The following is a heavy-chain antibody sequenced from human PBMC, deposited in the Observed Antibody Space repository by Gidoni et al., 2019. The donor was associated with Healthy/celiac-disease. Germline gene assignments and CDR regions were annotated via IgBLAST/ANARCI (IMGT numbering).Heavy chain of an antibody. Sequence: EVQLLESGGGLVQPGGSLRLSCAASGFTFGSYAMSWVRQAPGKGLGWVSAISGSGGSTYYADSVKGRFTISRDNSKNTLYLQMNSLRAEDTAVYYCANLNYARGIAAAGWSQGTLVTVSS. D-gene: IGHD6-13*01. V-gene: IGHV3-23*01. CDR2: ISGSGGST. CDR3: ANLNYARGIAAAG. CDR1: GFTFGSYA. J-gene: IGHJ4*02.